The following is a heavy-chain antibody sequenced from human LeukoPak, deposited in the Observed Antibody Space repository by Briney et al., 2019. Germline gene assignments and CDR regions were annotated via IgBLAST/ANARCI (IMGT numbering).Heavy chain of an antibody. CDR2: ISDSGVTA. J-gene: IGHJ4*02. D-gene: IGHD3-16*01. CDR3: ANLNAPYWGNFDY. Sequence: GGSLRLSCAASGFTFSNYAMSWVRQASGQGLDWVSAISDSGVTAYYADSVKGRFTISRDNSKSALYLQMNSLRAEDTAVYYCANLNAPYWGNFDYWGQGTLVTVSS. CDR1: GFTFSNYA. V-gene: IGHV3-23*01.